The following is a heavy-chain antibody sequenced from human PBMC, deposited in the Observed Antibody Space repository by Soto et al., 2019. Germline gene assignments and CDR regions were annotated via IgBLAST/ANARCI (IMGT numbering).Heavy chain of an antibody. Sequence: PGGSLRLSCTASGFTFSTYEMNWVRQAPGKGLEWLSEISSGGSTIFYADSVKGRFTISRDNAKNSLYLQMNSLRVEDTAVYYCAGKGHYNWFDPWGQGTLVTVSS. CDR2: ISSGGSTI. J-gene: IGHJ5*02. V-gene: IGHV3-48*03. CDR1: GFTFSTYE. CDR3: AGKGHYNWFDP.